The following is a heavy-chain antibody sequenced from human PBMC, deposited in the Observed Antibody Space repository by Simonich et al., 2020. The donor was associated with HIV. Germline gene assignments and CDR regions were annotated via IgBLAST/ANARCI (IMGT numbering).Heavy chain of an antibody. CDR2: INHSGRT. V-gene: IGHV4-34*01. CDR3: ARRVYYYDSSDYLVPDALDI. CDR1: GGSFSGYY. J-gene: IGHJ3*02. D-gene: IGHD3-22*01. Sequence: QVQLQQWGAGLLKPSETLSLTCGVYGGSFSGYYCSWIRQPPGKGLEWNGEINHSGRTNYTLSLKSRVTISEDTAKNQFSLKLSSGTAADTAVYYCARRVYYYDSSDYLVPDALDIWGRGTMVIVSS.